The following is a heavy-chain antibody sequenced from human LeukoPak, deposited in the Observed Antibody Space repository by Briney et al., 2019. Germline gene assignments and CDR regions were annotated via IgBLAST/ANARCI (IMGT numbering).Heavy chain of an antibody. Sequence: GGSLRLSCAASGFTFSDYYMNWIRQAPGKGLEWISYISSSGSTIYYADSVKGRFTISRDNAKNSLYLQMNSLRAEDTAVYYCASGLNTVTVPFDYWGQGTLVTVSS. D-gene: IGHD4-17*01. CDR1: GFTFSDYY. J-gene: IGHJ4*02. CDR2: ISSSGSTI. V-gene: IGHV3-11*01. CDR3: ASGLNTVTVPFDY.